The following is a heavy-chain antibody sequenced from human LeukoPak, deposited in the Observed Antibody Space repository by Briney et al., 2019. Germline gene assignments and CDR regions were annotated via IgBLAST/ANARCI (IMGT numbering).Heavy chain of an antibody. Sequence: SETLSLTCGVSGGSISGTNWWSSVRQPPGQGLEWIGEIALAGQTNYNPSLNGRVTMSLDKSSKQLSLHLTSVTAADTATYFCSRESGPFCPFGYWGQGTLVIVSS. CDR3: SRESGPFCPFGY. CDR1: GGSISGTNW. D-gene: IGHD1-26*01. CDR2: IALAGQT. V-gene: IGHV4/OR15-8*02. J-gene: IGHJ4*02.